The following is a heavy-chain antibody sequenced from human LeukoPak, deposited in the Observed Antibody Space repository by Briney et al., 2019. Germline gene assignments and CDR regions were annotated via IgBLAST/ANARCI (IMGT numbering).Heavy chain of an antibody. CDR2: IYYSGST. V-gene: IGHV4-59*01. J-gene: IGHJ3*02. CDR1: GGSISSYY. CDR3: ARMGDGYSSSWFDAFDI. Sequence: SETLSLTCTVSGGSISSYYWSWIRQPPGKGLEWIGYIYYSGSTNYNPSLKSRVTISVDTSKNQFSLKLSSVTAADTAVYYCARMGDGYSSSWFDAFDIWGQGTMVTVSS. D-gene: IGHD6-13*01.